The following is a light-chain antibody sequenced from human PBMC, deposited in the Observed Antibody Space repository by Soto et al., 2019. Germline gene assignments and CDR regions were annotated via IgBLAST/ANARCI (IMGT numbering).Light chain of an antibody. J-gene: IGKJ1*01. CDR3: QHYNSYSEA. CDR2: KAS. Sequence: DIQITLSASALAASASDGVTIPCRASQSLTRWLAWYQQKPGKAPKLLIYKASTLKSGVPSRFSGSGSGTEFTLTISSLQPDDFATYYCQHYNSYSEAFGQGTKVDIK. CDR1: QSLTRW. V-gene: IGKV1-5*03.